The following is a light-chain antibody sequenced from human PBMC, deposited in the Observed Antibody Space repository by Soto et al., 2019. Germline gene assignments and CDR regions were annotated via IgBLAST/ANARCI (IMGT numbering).Light chain of an antibody. CDR2: DAS. V-gene: IGKV3-11*01. CDR1: QSVSSY. CDR3: QQRSNWPPGALT. J-gene: IGKJ4*01. Sequence: EIVLTQSPATLSLSPGERATLSCRASQSVSSYLAWYQQKPGQAPRLLIYDASNRATGIPARFSGSGSGTDFPLTISSLEPEDFAVYFCQQRSNWPPGALTFGGGTKVEIK.